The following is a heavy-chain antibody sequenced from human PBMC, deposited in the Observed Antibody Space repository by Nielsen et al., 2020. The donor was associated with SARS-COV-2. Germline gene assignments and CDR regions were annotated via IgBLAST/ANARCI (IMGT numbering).Heavy chain of an antibody. CDR2: INPSGGST. CDR1: GYTFTSYY. V-gene: IGHV1-46*01. J-gene: IGHJ4*02. D-gene: IGHD3-16*01. Sequence: ASVKVSCKASGYTFTSYYMHWVRQAPGQGLEWMGIINPSGGSTSYAQKLQGRVTMTTDTSTSTAYMELRSLRSDDTAVYYCARAEGFWVYFDYWGQGTLVTVSS. CDR3: ARAEGFWVYFDY.